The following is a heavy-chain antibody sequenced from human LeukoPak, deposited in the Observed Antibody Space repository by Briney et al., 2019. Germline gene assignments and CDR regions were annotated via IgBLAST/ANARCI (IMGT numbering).Heavy chain of an antibody. J-gene: IGHJ4*02. D-gene: IGHD6-6*01. Sequence: GGSLRLSCAASGFTFSSYTMSWVRQAPGKGLEWVSAISGSGGSTYYADSVKGRFTISRDNSKNTLYLQMNSLRAEDTAVYYCAKDPRFSSQFDYWGQGTLVTVSS. CDR1: GFTFSSYT. CDR2: ISGSGGST. CDR3: AKDPRFSSQFDY. V-gene: IGHV3-23*01.